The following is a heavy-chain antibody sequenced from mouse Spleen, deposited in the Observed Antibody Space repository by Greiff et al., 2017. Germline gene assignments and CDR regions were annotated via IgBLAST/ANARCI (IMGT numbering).Heavy chain of an antibody. J-gene: IGHJ1*01. CDR2: IDPETGGT. CDR1: GYTFTDYE. Sequence: QVQLKQSGAELVRPGASVTLSCKASGYTFTDYEMHWVKQTPVHGLEWIGAIDPETGGTAYNQKFKGKAILTADKSSSTAYMELRSLTSEDSAVYYCTRSVVRWYFDVWGAGTTVTVSS. V-gene: IGHV1-15*01. D-gene: IGHD1-1*01. CDR3: TRSVVRWYFDV.